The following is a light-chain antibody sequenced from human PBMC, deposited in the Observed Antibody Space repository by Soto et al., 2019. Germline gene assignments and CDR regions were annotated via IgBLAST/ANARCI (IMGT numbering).Light chain of an antibody. CDR3: QVWDSSSDHSV. V-gene: IGLV3-21*02. CDR1: NIAVKS. CDR2: NDF. J-gene: IGLJ2*01. Sequence: SYELTQPPSVSVAPGQTARLTCGGNNIAVKSVHWYQQKPGQAPVLVVYNDFDRPSGIPERFSGSKSGDTATLTIIGVEAGDEADYSCQVWDSSSDHSVFGGGTKVTVL.